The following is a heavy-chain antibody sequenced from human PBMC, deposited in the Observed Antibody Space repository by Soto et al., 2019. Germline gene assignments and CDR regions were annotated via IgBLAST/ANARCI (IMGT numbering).Heavy chain of an antibody. CDR1: GYTFTSYA. D-gene: IGHD1-26*01. CDR3: AGGGSGSYYIVDY. CDR2: INAGNGNT. V-gene: IGHV1-3*01. J-gene: IGHJ4*02. Sequence: QVQLVQSGAEVKKPGASVKVSCKASGYTFTSYAMHWVRQAPGQRLEWMGWINAGNGNTKYSQKFQGRVTITRDTSASTGYRELSRLRSEDTAVYYCAGGGSGSYYIVDYWGQGTLVTVSS.